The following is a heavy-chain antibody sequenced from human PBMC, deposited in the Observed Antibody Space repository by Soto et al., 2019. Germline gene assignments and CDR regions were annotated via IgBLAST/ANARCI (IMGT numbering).Heavy chain of an antibody. CDR3: ARRARPDFYYMDV. CDR2: ISSNGVGT. Sequence: EVQLAESGGGLAQPGGSLRLSCAASGFTLSGYAMDWVRQAPGKGLEYVSGISSNGVGTYYANSVQGRFTISRDNSKNTVYLQRGSLRPEDMAVYYCARRARPDFYYMDVWGKGNTVTVSS. CDR1: GFTLSGYA. D-gene: IGHD6-6*01. V-gene: IGHV3-64*01. J-gene: IGHJ6*03.